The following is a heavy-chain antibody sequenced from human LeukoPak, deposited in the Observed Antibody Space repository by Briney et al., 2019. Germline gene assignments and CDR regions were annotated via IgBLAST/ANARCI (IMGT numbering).Heavy chain of an antibody. Sequence: SQTLSLTCAISGDSVPSNSAASHWIRQSPPRGLEWLGRTYYRSKWHNDYAVFVKSRITINPDTSKNQFSLQLNSVTPEDTAVYYCARGDSGFSAYYFDYWGQGTLVTVSS. V-gene: IGHV6-1*01. CDR2: TYYRSKWHN. D-gene: IGHD6-25*01. CDR3: ARGDSGFSAYYFDY. J-gene: IGHJ4*02. CDR1: GDSVPSNSAA.